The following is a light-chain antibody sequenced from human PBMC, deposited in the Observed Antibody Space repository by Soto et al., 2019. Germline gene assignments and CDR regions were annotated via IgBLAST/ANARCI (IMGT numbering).Light chain of an antibody. CDR1: QSVRNNY. J-gene: IGKJ5*01. V-gene: IGKV3-20*01. CDR3: QQYCSSPIT. Sequence: EIVLTQSPGTLSLSPGERATLPCRASQSVRNNYLAWYQQKAGQAPRLLIYGASSRVTGIPDRFSGSGSGTDFTLTISRLEPEDCGGNYCQQYCSSPITFGQGTRLEIK. CDR2: GAS.